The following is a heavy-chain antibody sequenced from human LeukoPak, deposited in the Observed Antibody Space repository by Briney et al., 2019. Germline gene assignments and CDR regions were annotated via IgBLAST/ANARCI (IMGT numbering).Heavy chain of an antibody. Sequence: SGGSLRLSCAASGFTFSSHLMHWVRQAPGKGLVWVSCIHGDGNIIYYADSVKGRFTISRDNAKSTLYLQMNSLRDEDTAVYYCAMLAGTTTAIDYWGQGTLVTVSS. CDR1: GFTFSSHL. D-gene: IGHD4-17*01. J-gene: IGHJ4*02. CDR3: AMLAGTTTAIDY. CDR2: IHGDGNII. V-gene: IGHV3-74*01.